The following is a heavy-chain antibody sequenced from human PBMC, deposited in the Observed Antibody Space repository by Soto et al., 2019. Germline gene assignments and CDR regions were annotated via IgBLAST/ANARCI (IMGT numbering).Heavy chain of an antibody. CDR3: ARDVAVPAASVDYYYYGMDV. J-gene: IGHJ6*02. Sequence: GGSLRLSCAASGFTFSSYSMNWVRQAPGKGLEWVSSISSSSSYIYYADSVKGRFTISRDNAKNSLYLQMNSLRAEDTAVYYCARDVAVPAASVDYYYYGMDVWGQGTTVTVSS. V-gene: IGHV3-21*01. CDR1: GFTFSSYS. D-gene: IGHD2-2*01. CDR2: ISSSSSYI.